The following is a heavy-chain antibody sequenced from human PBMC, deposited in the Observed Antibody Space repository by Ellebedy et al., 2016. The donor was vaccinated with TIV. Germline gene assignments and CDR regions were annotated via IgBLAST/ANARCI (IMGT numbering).Heavy chain of an antibody. D-gene: IGHD1-14*01. J-gene: IGHJ4*02. V-gene: IGHV1-2*06. CDR2: IVPRNGDT. CDR3: ARLEGITASAED. Sequence: ASVKVSXXTSGYSFIAYYIHWVRQAPGQGLEWMGRIVPRNGDTIYAQKFQGRVTLTTDTSISTAYMQLRSLRSDDTALYYCARLEGITASAEDWGQGTLVTVSS. CDR1: GYSFIAYY.